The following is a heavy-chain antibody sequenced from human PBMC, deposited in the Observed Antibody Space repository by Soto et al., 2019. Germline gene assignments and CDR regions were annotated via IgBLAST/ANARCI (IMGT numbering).Heavy chain of an antibody. V-gene: IGHV3-21*01. CDR3: ARVDKASYYYYGMDV. CDR1: GFTFSSYS. J-gene: IGHJ6*02. CDR2: ISSSSSYI. Sequence: PGGSLRLSCAASGFTFSSYSMNWVRQAPGKGLEWVSSISSSSSYIYYADSVKGRFTISRDNAKNSLYLQMNSLRAEDTAVYYCARVDKASYYYYGMDVWGQGTTVTVSS.